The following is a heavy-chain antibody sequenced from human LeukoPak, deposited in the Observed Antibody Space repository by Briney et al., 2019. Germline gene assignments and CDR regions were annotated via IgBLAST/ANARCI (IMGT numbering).Heavy chain of an antibody. D-gene: IGHD1-7*01. CDR2: ISAYNGNT. Sequence: ASVKVSCKASGYTFTSYGISWVRQAPGQGLEWMGWISAYNGNTNYAQKLQGRVTMTTDISTSTAYMELRSLRSDDTAVYYCARTNYVSVAYYMDVWGKGTTVTVSS. J-gene: IGHJ6*03. CDR1: GYTFTSYG. CDR3: ARTNYVSVAYYMDV. V-gene: IGHV1-18*01.